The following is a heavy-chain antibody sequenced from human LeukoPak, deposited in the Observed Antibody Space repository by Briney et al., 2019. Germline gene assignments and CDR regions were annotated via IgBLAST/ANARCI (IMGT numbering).Heavy chain of an antibody. CDR2: INPNSGGT. D-gene: IGHD3-22*01. V-gene: IGHV1-2*02. Sequence: ASVKVSCKASGYTFTGYYMHWVRQAPGQGLDWMEWINPNSGGTNYAQKFQGRVTMTRDTSISTAYMELSRLRSDDTAVYYCARDPSRYDSSGYYRYWGQGTLITVSS. CDR3: ARDPSRYDSSGYYRY. J-gene: IGHJ4*02. CDR1: GYTFTGYY.